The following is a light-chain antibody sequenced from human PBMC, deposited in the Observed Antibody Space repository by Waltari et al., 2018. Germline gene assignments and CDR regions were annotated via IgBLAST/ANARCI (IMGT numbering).Light chain of an antibody. CDR1: SSNIGSNY. CDR2: RNN. CDR3: AAWDDSLSGWV. J-gene: IGLJ3*02. V-gene: IGLV1-47*01. Sequence: QSVLTQPPSASGTPGQTVTLSCSGRSSNIGSNYVYWYQQLPGTAPKLLIYRNNQRPSGVPDRFSGSKSGTSASLAISGLRSEDEADYYCAAWDDSLSGWVFGGGTKLTVL.